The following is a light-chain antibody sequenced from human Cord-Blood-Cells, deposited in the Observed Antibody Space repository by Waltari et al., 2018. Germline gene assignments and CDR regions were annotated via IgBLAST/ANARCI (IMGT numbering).Light chain of an antibody. CDR3: SSYTSSSTLV. CDR2: EVS. Sequence: QSALTQPASVSGSPGQSITFPCTGTSSDVGGYHYVSWYQQHPGKAPKLMIYEVSNRPSGVSNRFSGSKSGNTASLTISGLQAEDEADYYCSSYTSSSTLVFGTGTKVTVL. J-gene: IGLJ1*01. CDR1: SSDVGGYHY. V-gene: IGLV2-14*01.